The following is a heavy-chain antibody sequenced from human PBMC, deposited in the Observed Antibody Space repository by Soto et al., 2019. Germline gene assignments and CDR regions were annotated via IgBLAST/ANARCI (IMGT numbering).Heavy chain of an antibody. CDR1: KITFSNYD. V-gene: IGHV3-23*01. J-gene: IGHJ6*03. CDR3: ALRSCSRTTCPPLNAYFYVDV. CDR2: ISGSGGTT. Sequence: EMQLLPSGGGMVQPGGSLTISCAASKITFSNYDMDWVRQAPGKGLEWVSGISGSGGTTFYAASVKGRSAISRDNSRNNLYLRMLSLTAADTAVYFCALRSCSRTTCPPLNAYFYVDVGGKVTTVTVSS. D-gene: IGHD2-2*01.